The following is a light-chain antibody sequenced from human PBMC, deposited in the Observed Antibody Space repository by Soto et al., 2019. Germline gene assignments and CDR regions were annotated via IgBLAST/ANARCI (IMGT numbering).Light chain of an antibody. V-gene: IGKV3D-20*02. CDR3: QHRGNWPLT. Sequence: EIVLTQSPGTLSLSPGERATLSCRASQSVSSSYLAWYQQKPGQAPRLLIYSASSRATGIPDRFSGSASGTDFTLIISNLEPEDFAVYFCQHRGNWPLTFGGGTKVEIK. CDR2: SAS. CDR1: QSVSSSY. J-gene: IGKJ4*01.